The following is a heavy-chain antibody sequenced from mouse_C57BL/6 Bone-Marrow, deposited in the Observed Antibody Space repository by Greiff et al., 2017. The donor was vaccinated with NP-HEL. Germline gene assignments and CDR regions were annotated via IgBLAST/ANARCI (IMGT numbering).Heavy chain of an antibody. Sequence: VQLQQSGPELVKPGASVKISCKASGYAFSSSWMNWVKQRPGKGLEWIGRIYPGDGDTNYNGKFKGKATLTADKSSSTAYMQLSSLTSEDSAVYFCARFYYSDYWGQGTTLTVSS. CDR3: ARFYYSDY. CDR2: IYPGDGDT. CDR1: GYAFSSSW. V-gene: IGHV1-82*01. D-gene: IGHD1-1*01. J-gene: IGHJ2*01.